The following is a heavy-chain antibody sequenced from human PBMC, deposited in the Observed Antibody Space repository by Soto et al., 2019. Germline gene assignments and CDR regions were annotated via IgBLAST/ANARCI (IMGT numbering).Heavy chain of an antibody. CDR3: ARSGAYCTSITCLFDSF. V-gene: IGHV1-18*01. D-gene: IGHD2-8*01. J-gene: IGHJ4*02. Sequence: QAQLVQSGAEVKKPGASVKVSCRASGYTFSSYGYAWVRQAPGQGLEWMGWISAYNGDTNYAQKFQDRVTLTSDTSTTTAYMELRILGSDATAVYYCARSGAYCTSITCLFDSFWGLGTLVTVSS. CDR1: GYTFSSYG. CDR2: ISAYNGDT.